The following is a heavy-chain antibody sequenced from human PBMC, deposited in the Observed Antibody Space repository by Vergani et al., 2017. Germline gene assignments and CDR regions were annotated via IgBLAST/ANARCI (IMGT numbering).Heavy chain of an antibody. V-gene: IGHV1-69*18. J-gene: IGHJ6*02. D-gene: IGHD6-19*01. CDR3: ARQMGTYSSGWYYYYGMDV. CDR1: GGTFSSYA. Sequence: QVQLVQSGAEVKKPGSSVKVSCKASGGTFSSYAISWVRQAPGQGLEWMGRIIPIFGTANYAQKFQGRVTITADESTSTAYMELSSLRSEDTAVYYCARQMGTYSSGWYYYYGMDVWGQGTTVTVSS. CDR2: IIPIFGTA.